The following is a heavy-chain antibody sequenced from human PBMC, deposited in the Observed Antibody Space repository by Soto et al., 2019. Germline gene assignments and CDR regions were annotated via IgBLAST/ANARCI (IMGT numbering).Heavy chain of an antibody. CDR2: ISHKSGGA. D-gene: IGHD2-21*02. Sequence: ASVKLSCKXGAYTFSDYYIQWVRQAPGQGLEYMGWISHKSGGAAYAQKFRSSVTMTRDTSVNIAYLHLSSLKSDDTAVYFCAICHSGLRGDLDSWGQGTLVTVSS. J-gene: IGHJ4*02. CDR3: AICHSGLRGDLDS. V-gene: IGHV1-2*02. CDR1: AYTFSDYY.